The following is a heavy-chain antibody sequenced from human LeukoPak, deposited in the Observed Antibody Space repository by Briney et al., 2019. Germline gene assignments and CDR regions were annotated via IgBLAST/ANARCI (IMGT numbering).Heavy chain of an antibody. J-gene: IGHJ4*02. V-gene: IGHV4-31*03. CDR2: IYYSGST. CDR1: GGSISSGGYY. CDR3: ASSNYYDSSGQRRHFDY. D-gene: IGHD3-22*01. Sequence: PSQTLSLTCTVSGGSISSGGYYWSWIRQHPGKGLEWIGYIYYSGSTYYNPSLKSRVTISVDTSKNQFSLKLSSATAADTAVYYCASSNYYDSSGQRRHFDYWGQGTLVTVSS.